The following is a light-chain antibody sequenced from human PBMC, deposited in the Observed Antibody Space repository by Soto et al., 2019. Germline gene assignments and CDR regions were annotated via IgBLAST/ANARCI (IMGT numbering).Light chain of an antibody. CDR2: DAS. Sequence: DIQMTQSPSTLSASVGDRVTITCRASQSISSWLAWYQQKPGKAPKVLIYDASNLESGVPSRFSGSGSGTEFTLTISSLQPDDSATYHCQQYNSYLWTFGQGTKVDIK. CDR3: QQYNSYLWT. V-gene: IGKV1-5*01. CDR1: QSISSW. J-gene: IGKJ1*01.